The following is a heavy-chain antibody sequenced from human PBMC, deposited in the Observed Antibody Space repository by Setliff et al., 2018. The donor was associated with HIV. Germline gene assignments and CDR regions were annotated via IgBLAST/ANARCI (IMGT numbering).Heavy chain of an antibody. CDR3: ARLGDNSDWRSNYFFCYMDV. CDR1: GDSLAGSHYS. CDR2: LFHTGSS. J-gene: IGHJ6*03. Sequence: KASETLSLTCTVSGDSLAGSHYSWGWVRQPPGQGLEWLGNLFHTGSSYFNPSLKSRLTMSVDTSKNQFSLSLISMTAADSAVYYCARLGDNSDWRSNYFFCYMDVWGKGTTVTV. D-gene: IGHD3-22*01. V-gene: IGHV4-39*01.